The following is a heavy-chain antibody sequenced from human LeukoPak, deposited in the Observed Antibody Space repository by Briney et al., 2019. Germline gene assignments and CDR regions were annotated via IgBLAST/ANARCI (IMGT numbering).Heavy chain of an antibody. CDR1: GGSFSGYY. V-gene: IGHV4-34*01. CDR2: INHSGST. J-gene: IGHJ4*02. CDR3: ATSGSNYYDSSGNFDY. D-gene: IGHD3-22*01. Sequence: SETLSLTCAVYGGSFSGYYWSWIRQPPGKGLEWIGEINHSGSTNYNPSLKSRVTISVDTPKNQFSLKLSSVTAADTAVYYCATSGSNYYDSSGNFDYWGQGTLVTVSS.